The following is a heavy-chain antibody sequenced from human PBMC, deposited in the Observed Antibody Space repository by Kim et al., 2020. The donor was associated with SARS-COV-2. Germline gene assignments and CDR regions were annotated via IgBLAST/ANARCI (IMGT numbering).Heavy chain of an antibody. J-gene: IGHJ5*02. Sequence: GGSLRLSCAASGFTFSSYAMSWVRQAPGKGLEWVSAISGSGGSTYYADSVKGRFTISRDNSKNTLYLQMNSLRAEDTAVYYCAKDQDEQWLVLNWFDPWGQGTLVTVSA. CDR1: GFTFSSYA. V-gene: IGHV3-23*01. D-gene: IGHD6-19*01. CDR2: ISGSGGST. CDR3: AKDQDEQWLVLNWFDP.